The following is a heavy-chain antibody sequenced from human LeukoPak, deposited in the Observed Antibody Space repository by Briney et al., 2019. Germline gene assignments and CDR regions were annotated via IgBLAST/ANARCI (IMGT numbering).Heavy chain of an antibody. V-gene: IGHV4-30-2*01. CDR1: GGSISSGGYS. CDR3: ARDSSSSWYYFDY. Sequence: NPSETLSLTCAVSGGSISSGGYSWSWIRQPPGKGLERIGYIYHSGSTYYNPSLKSRVTISVDRSKNQFSLKLSSVTAADTAVYYCARDSSSSWYYFDYWGQGTLVTVSS. J-gene: IGHJ4*02. CDR2: IYHSGST. D-gene: IGHD6-13*01.